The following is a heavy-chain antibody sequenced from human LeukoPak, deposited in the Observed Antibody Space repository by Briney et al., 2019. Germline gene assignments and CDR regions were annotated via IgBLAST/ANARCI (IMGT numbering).Heavy chain of an antibody. CDR1: GGSFSGYY. D-gene: IGHD3-22*01. V-gene: IGHV4-34*09. Sequence: SETLSLTCAVYGGSFSGYYWSWIRQPPGKGLEWIGEINHSGSTNYNPSLKSRVTISVDTSKNQFSLKLSSVTAADTAVYYCAREGGDSSGYYFDSWGQGTLVTVSS. CDR3: AREGGDSSGYYFDS. J-gene: IGHJ4*02. CDR2: INHSGST.